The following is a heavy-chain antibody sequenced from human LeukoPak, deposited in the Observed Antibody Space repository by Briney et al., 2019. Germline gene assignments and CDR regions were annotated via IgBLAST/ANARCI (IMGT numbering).Heavy chain of an antibody. CDR1: GYTFTSYG. V-gene: IGHV1-18*01. Sequence: ASVKVSCKASGYTFTSYGISWVRQAPGQGLEWTGWISAYNGNTNYAQKLQGRVTMTTDTSTSTAYMELRSLRSDDTAVYYCAREPPYDSSGYYYYGVLDYWGQGTLVTVSS. CDR3: AREPPYDSSGYYYYGVLDY. D-gene: IGHD3-22*01. CDR2: ISAYNGNT. J-gene: IGHJ4*02.